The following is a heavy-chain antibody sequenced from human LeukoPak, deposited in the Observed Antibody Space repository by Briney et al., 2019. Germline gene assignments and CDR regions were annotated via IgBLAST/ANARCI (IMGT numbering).Heavy chain of an antibody. Sequence: SQTLSLTCTVSGGSISSSSYYWGWIRQPPGKGLEWIGSIYYSGSTYYNPSLKSRVTISVDTSKNQFSLKLSSVTAADTAVYYCASLEYQLLLGADYWGQGTQVTVSS. D-gene: IGHD2-2*01. V-gene: IGHV4-39*01. CDR2: IYYSGST. CDR1: GGSISSSSYY. J-gene: IGHJ4*02. CDR3: ASLEYQLLLGADY.